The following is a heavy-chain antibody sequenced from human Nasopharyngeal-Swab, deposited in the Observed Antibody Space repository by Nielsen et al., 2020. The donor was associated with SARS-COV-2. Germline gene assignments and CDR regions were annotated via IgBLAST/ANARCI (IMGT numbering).Heavy chain of an antibody. Sequence: WIRQPPGKGLEWIGYIYYSGSTYYNPSLKSRVTISVDTSKNPFSLKLSSVTAADTAVYYCARVSRYYYMDVWGKGTTVTVSS. V-gene: IGHV4-31*02. J-gene: IGHJ6*03. CDR2: IYYSGST. CDR3: ARVSRYYYMDV.